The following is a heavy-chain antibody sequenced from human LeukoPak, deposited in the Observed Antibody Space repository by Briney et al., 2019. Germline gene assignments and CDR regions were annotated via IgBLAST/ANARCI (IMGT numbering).Heavy chain of an antibody. Sequence: GGSLRLSCVASGITFGSYWMSWVRQAPGKGLEWVATIKRDGTDKYYVDSVKGRFTISRDNAKNSLYLQMNSLRAEDTAVYYCARDRGWIQHDIWGQGTMVTVSS. CDR1: GITFGSYW. CDR3: ARDRGWIQHDI. J-gene: IGHJ3*02. D-gene: IGHD5-18*01. CDR2: IKRDGTDK. V-gene: IGHV3-7*01.